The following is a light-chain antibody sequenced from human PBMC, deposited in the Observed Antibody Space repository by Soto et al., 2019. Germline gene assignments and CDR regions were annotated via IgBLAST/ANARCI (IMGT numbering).Light chain of an antibody. V-gene: IGKV1-27*01. CDR3: QKYNSAPYT. CDR2: AAS. Sequence: DIQMTQSPYSLSSSVGDRDTITCRASQGISTYLAWYQQKPGKVPKLLIYAASTLQTGVPSRFSGSGSETDFPLTISSLQPEDVATYYCQKYNSAPYTFGQGTKLEIK. J-gene: IGKJ2*01. CDR1: QGISTY.